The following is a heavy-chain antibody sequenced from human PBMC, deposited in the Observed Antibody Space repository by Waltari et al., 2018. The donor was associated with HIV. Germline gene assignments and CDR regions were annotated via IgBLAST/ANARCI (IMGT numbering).Heavy chain of an antibody. J-gene: IGHJ6*02. V-gene: IGHV1-46*01. Sequence: QVQLVQSGAEVKKPGASVKVSCKASPYTFTSYYITWVRQAPGQGLEWMGISSPAGGSTSYAEKFQGIVIITRDTSTSTVYMELSSLRSEDTAVYYCARGGRIAVAGNFGGYYGLDVWGQGTTVTVSS. CDR2: SSPAGGST. CDR1: PYTFTSYY. CDR3: ARGGRIAVAGNFGGYYGLDV. D-gene: IGHD6-19*01.